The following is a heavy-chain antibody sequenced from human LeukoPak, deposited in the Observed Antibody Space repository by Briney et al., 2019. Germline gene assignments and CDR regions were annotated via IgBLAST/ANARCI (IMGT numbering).Heavy chain of an antibody. CDR3: AREYYDSNKAPAFDI. Sequence: PSETVSLTCTVSGGAISSGSHYWSWIRQSAGKGLEWIGRIHTSGTTNSNPSLKSRVTISVDTSKNQFSLKLSSVTAADTAVYYCAREYYDSNKAPAFDIWGQGTMVTVS. J-gene: IGHJ3*02. CDR1: GGAISSGSHY. CDR2: IHTSGTT. V-gene: IGHV4-61*02. D-gene: IGHD3-22*01.